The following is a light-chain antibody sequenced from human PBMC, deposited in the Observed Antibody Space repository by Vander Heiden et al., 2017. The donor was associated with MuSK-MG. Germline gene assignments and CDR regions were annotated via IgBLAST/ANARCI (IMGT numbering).Light chain of an antibody. V-gene: IGLV2-14*01. CDR1: SSDVGGYNY. Sequence: QSALTQPASVSGSPGQSITISCTGTSSDVGGYNYVSWYQQHPGKAPKLMIFEVSNRPSGVSNRFSGSKSGITASLTISGLQAEDEADYYCSSYTSTNTLEVFGTGTKVTVL. CDR2: EVS. J-gene: IGLJ1*01. CDR3: SSYTSTNTLEV.